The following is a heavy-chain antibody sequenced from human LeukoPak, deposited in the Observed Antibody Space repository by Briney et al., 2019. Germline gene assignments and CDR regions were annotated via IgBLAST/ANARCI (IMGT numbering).Heavy chain of an antibody. D-gene: IGHD3-3*01. CDR3: AREWVTVFGGFDY. CDR2: IWYDGSNK. Sequence: GGSLRLSCAASGFTFSSYGMHWVRQAPGKGLEWVAVIWYDGSNKYYADSVKGRFTISRDNSKNTLYLQMDSLRVEDTAVYYCAREWVTVFGGFDYWGQGTLVTVSS. CDR1: GFTFSSYG. V-gene: IGHV3-33*08. J-gene: IGHJ4*02.